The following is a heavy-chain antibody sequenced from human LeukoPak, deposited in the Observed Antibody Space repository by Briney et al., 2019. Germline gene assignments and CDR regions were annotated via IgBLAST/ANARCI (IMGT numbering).Heavy chain of an antibody. CDR2: VDPEDGET. J-gene: IGHJ4*02. CDR1: GYTFTDYY. CDR3: AVKRDPTFYYFDY. D-gene: IGHD1-1*01. Sequence: ASVKVSCKVSGYTFTDYYMHWVQQAPGKGLEWMGLVDPEDGETIYAEKFQGRVTITADTSTDTAYMELSSLRSEDTAVYYCAVKRDPTFYYFDYWGQGTLVTVSS. V-gene: IGHV1-69-2*01.